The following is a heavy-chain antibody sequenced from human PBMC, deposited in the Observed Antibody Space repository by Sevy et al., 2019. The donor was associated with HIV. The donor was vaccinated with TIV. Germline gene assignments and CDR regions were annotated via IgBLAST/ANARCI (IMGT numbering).Heavy chain of an antibody. CDR1: AFTFSSYA. V-gene: IGHV3-7*01. CDR3: ARDLTAPYYYYGMDV. Sequence: GGSLRLSCAASAFTFSSYAMHWVRQAPGKGLEWVANIKQDGSEKYYVDSVKGRFTISRDNARNSVYLQMNSLRAEDTGVYYCARDLTAPYYYYGMDVWGQGTMVTVSS. CDR2: IKQDGSEK. J-gene: IGHJ6*02. D-gene: IGHD1-20*01.